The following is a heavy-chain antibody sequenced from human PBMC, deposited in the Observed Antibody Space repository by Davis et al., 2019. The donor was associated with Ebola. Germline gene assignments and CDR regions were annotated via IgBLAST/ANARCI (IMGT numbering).Heavy chain of an antibody. CDR1: GYSFTNYW. D-gene: IGHD2-2*01. Sequence: GESLKISCKGSGYSFTNYWIAWVRQVPGKGLEWMGIIYPHDFDTRYSPSFQGQVKISVDKSISTAYLQWSSLKASDTAMYYCARIGYCISTSCYYFDYWGQGTLVTVSS. J-gene: IGHJ4*02. CDR3: ARIGYCISTSCYYFDY. CDR2: IYPHDFDT. V-gene: IGHV5-51*01.